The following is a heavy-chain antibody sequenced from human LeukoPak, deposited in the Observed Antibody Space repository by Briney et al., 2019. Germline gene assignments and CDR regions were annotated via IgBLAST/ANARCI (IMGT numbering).Heavy chain of an antibody. CDR3: ARVRHRRNYYYGMDV. CDR1: GGSFSGYY. J-gene: IGHJ6*02. Sequence: SETLSLTCAVYGGSFSGYYWSWIRQPPGKGLEWIGEINHSGSTNYNPSLKSRVTISVDTSKNQFSLKLSSVTAADTAVYYCARVRHRRNYYYGMDVWGQGTRSPSP. D-gene: IGHD1-14*01. V-gene: IGHV4-34*01. CDR2: INHSGST.